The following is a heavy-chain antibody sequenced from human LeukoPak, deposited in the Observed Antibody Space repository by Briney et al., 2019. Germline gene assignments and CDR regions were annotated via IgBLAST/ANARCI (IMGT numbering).Heavy chain of an antibody. J-gene: IGHJ4*02. CDR1: GFTFSTYA. V-gene: IGHV3-23*01. CDR3: ARTDSNIAARRIGFDS. Sequence: GGSLRLSCAASGFTFSTYAMRWVGQAPGKGLEWVSAISGSGGYTYSADSVRGRFTISRDNAKNSLYLQMNSLRAEDTAVYYCARTDSNIAARRIGFDSWGQGTLVTVSS. CDR2: ISGSGGYT. D-gene: IGHD6-6*01.